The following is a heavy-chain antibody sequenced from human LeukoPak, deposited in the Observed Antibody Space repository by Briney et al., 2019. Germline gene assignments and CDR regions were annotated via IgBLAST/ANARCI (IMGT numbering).Heavy chain of an antibody. D-gene: IGHD6-19*01. Sequence: ASVKVSCKASGYTFTGYYMHWVRQAPGQGLEWLGWINPNSGGTNYAQKFQGRVTMTRDTSISTAYMELSRLRSDDTAVYYCARDRAVAGTDWFDPWGQGTLVTVSS. J-gene: IGHJ5*02. CDR3: ARDRAVAGTDWFDP. V-gene: IGHV1-2*02. CDR2: INPNSGGT. CDR1: GYTFTGYY.